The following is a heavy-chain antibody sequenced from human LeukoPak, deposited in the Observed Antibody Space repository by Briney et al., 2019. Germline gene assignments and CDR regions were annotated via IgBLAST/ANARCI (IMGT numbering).Heavy chain of an antibody. Sequence: ASVKVSCKASGYTFTDYSIHWVRQAPGQGLEWMGGINTNTGGTNYAQKFQGRVTMTRDTSISTAYMELSRLTSDDTAVFYCARNTYYYDNSAGTFDFWGQGTLVTASS. J-gene: IGHJ4*02. D-gene: IGHD3-22*01. CDR1: GYTFTDYS. CDR2: INTNTGGT. CDR3: ARNTYYYDNSAGTFDF. V-gene: IGHV1-2*02.